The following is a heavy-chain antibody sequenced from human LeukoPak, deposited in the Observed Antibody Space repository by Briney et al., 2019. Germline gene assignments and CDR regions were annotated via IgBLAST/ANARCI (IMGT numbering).Heavy chain of an antibody. J-gene: IGHJ3*02. Sequence: GGSLRLSCAASGFTFNNNWMTWVRQAPWKGPEWVANIKEDGSEKFYVGSVKGRFTISRDNAKNSLYLQMTSLRAEDTAVYYCTRATVHYDSSGYFEGLFAFDIGGQGTMVTVSS. D-gene: IGHD3-22*01. CDR1: GFTFNNNW. CDR2: IKEDGSEK. CDR3: TRATVHYDSSGYFEGLFAFDI. V-gene: IGHV3-7*01.